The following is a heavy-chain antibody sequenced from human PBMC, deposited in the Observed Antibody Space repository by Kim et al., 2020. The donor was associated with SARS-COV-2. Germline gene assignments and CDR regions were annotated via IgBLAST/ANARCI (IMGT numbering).Heavy chain of an antibody. V-gene: IGHV3-23*01. J-gene: IGHJ4*02. CDR3: AKAPGHHSTYFDF. Sequence: GGSLRLSCAVSGFTFDNFAMNWVRQAPGKGPEAVSGISGSGDATSYSDAVKGRFTISRDNSKNTLYLQMSSLRADDTAIYYCAKAPGHHSTYFDFWGQGTPATVSS. CDR2: ISGSGDAT. CDR1: GFTFDNFA.